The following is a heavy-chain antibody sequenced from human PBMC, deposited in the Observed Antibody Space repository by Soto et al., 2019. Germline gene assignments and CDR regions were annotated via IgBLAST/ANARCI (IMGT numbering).Heavy chain of an antibody. J-gene: IGHJ4*02. CDR3: ARRGLAAGGGWCFDF. D-gene: IGHD2-21*01. V-gene: IGHV3-66*01. Sequence: EVQLVESGGGLVQPGGSLRLSCAASGFTVSSNFMSWVRQTPGKGLEWVSIIYSGGSTYYAESVKGRFTISRDDSKNTLYLKMNGLRVEDTGGYYCARRGLAAGGGWCFDFWGQGTLVTVSS. CDR2: IYSGGST. CDR1: GFTVSSNF.